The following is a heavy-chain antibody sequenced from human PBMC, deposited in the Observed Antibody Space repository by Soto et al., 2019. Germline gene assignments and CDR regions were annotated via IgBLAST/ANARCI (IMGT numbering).Heavy chain of an antibody. CDR3: ASRRFSSDWYAGGRDYFDY. Sequence: EVQLVESGGGLVQPGGSLRLSCAASGFTFTNYWMNWVRRAPGKGLEWVANIKHDGSEKNYVDSVKGRFTNSRDNAKNSLFLQMKSLRAEDTAVYYCASRRFSSDWYAGGRDYFDYWGQGTLVTVSS. CDR1: GFTFTNYW. CDR2: IKHDGSEK. V-gene: IGHV3-7*05. D-gene: IGHD6-19*01. J-gene: IGHJ4*02.